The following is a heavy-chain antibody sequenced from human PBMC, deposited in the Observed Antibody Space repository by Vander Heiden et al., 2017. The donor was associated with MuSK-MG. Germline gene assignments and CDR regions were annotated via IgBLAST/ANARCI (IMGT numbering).Heavy chain of an antibody. CDR1: GGSISRSSHY. J-gene: IGHJ3*02. Sequence: QLQLQESGPGLVKPSETLSLTCIVSGGSISRSSHYWGWIRQPPGKGLEWIGSIYYSGSTYNNPSLESGVTISVDTSKNQFSLKLPSVTAADTAVYYCARQWELIAFDIWGQGPRVDVAS. D-gene: IGHD1-26*01. CDR3: ARQWELIAFDI. CDR2: IYYSGST. V-gene: IGHV4-39*01.